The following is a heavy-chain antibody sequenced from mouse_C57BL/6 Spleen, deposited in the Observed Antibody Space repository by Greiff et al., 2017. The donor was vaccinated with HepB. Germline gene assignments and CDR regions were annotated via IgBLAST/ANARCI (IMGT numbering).Heavy chain of an antibody. CDR3: ASVDYYGSSYDLDY. CDR2: INPNNGGT. Sequence: EVQLQQSGPELVKPGASVKISCKASGYTFTDYYMNWVKQSHGKSLEWIGDINPNNGGTSYNQKFKGKATLTVDKSSSTAYMVLRSMTSEDSAVYYCASVDYYGSSYDLDYWGQGTTLTVSS. J-gene: IGHJ2*01. CDR1: GYTFTDYY. V-gene: IGHV1-26*01. D-gene: IGHD1-1*01.